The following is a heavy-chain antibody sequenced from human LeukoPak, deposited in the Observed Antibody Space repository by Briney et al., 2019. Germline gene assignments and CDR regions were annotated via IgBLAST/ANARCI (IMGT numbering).Heavy chain of an antibody. CDR1: GYTFTSYG. Sequence: ASVKVSCKASGYTFTSYGISWVRQAPGQGREWMGWISGSNGNTNYAQKLQGRVTITTDTSTSTAYMELRSLRSDDTAVYYCATEGQLRDYYDSSGYYYIGYWGQGTLVTVSS. V-gene: IGHV1-18*01. J-gene: IGHJ4*02. CDR3: ATEGQLRDYYDSSGYYYIGY. CDR2: ISGSNGNT. D-gene: IGHD3-22*01.